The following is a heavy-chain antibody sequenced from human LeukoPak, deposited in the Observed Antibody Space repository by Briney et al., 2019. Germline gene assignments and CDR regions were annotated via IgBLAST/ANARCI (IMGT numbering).Heavy chain of an antibody. Sequence: SETLPLTCTVSGGSISNYSWSWIRQPAGKGLEWIGRIYVSGSTNYNPSLQSRVTISVDRSKNQFSLKLSSVTAADTAVYYCARMSNYYDTSGYYQSLDYWGQGTLVTVSS. CDR3: ARMSNYYDTSGYYQSLDY. CDR1: GGSISNYS. J-gene: IGHJ4*02. D-gene: IGHD3-22*01. V-gene: IGHV4-4*07. CDR2: IYVSGST.